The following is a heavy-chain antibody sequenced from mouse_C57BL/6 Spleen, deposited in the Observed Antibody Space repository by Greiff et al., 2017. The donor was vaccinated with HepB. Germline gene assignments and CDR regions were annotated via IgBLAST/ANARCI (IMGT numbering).Heavy chain of an antibody. CDR1: GYTFTGYW. J-gene: IGHJ3*01. D-gene: IGHD2-4*01. V-gene: IGHV1-9*01. CDR3: ARFPYDYGAWFAY. Sequence: QVQLQQSGAELMKPGASVKLSCKATGYTFTGYWIEWVKQRPGHGLEWIGEILPGSGSTNYNAKFKGKATFTADTSSNTAYMQLSSLTTEDSAIYYCARFPYDYGAWFAYWGQGTLVTVSA. CDR2: ILPGSGST.